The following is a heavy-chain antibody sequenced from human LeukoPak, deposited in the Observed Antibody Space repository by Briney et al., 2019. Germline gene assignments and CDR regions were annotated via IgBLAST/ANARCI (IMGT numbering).Heavy chain of an antibody. CDR2: IYYSGST. D-gene: IGHD3-10*01. Sequence: PSETLSLTCTVSGGSISSGDYYWSWIRQPPGKGLEWIGYIYYSGSTYYNPSLKSRVTISVDTSKNQFSLKLSSVTAADTAVYYCARDLRYYYGPGWFDPWGQGTLVTVSS. CDR3: ARDLRYYYGPGWFDP. V-gene: IGHV4-30-4*08. J-gene: IGHJ5*02. CDR1: GGSISSGDYY.